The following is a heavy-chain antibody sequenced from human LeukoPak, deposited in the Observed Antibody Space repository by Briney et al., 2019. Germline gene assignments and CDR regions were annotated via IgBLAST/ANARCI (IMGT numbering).Heavy chain of an antibody. CDR2: IIPIFGTA. V-gene: IGHV1-69*06. J-gene: IGHJ5*02. D-gene: IGHD3-9*01. CDR3: ARVLGFNDILTGYTYEWFDP. Sequence: SVKVSCKASGGTFSSYAISWVRQAPGQGLEWMGGIIPIFGTANYAQKFQGRVTITADKSTSTAYMELSSLRSEDTAVYYCARVLGFNDILTGYTYEWFDPWGQGTLVTVSS. CDR1: GGTFSSYA.